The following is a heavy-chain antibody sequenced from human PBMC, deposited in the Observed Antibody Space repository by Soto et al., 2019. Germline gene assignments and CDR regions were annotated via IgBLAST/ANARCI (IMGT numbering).Heavy chain of an antibody. CDR3: TRGGVVVAATSLLI. D-gene: IGHD2-15*01. J-gene: IGHJ3*02. CDR1: GFTFDDYA. Sequence: PGGSLRLSCTASGFTFDDYAMSWFRQAPGKGLEWVGFIRSKAYGGTTENAASVKGRFTISRDDSKSIAYLQMNSLKTEDTAVYYCTRGGVVVAATSLLISGQGTRVTVAS. V-gene: IGHV3-49*03. CDR2: IRSKAYGGTT.